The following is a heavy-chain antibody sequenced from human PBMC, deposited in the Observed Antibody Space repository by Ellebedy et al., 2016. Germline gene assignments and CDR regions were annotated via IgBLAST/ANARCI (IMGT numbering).Heavy chain of an antibody. Sequence: GESLKISCAASGFTFGNYYMSWIRQAPGKGLEWVSYVSGSIGSSLTNYADSVRGRFTISRDNAKNSVDLQMSSLRAEDTAVYYCARLHTDSYYGDLYYFDYWGQGTLVTVSS. CDR1: GFTFGNYY. CDR3: ARLHTDSYYGDLYYFDY. J-gene: IGHJ4*02. CDR2: VSGSIGSSLT. V-gene: IGHV3-11*06. D-gene: IGHD1-26*01.